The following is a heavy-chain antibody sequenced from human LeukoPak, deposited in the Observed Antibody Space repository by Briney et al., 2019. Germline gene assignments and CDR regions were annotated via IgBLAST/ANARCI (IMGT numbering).Heavy chain of an antibody. Sequence: SETLSLTCSVSGGSISSLYWSWIRQPPGKGLEWIGYIYYTGSTNYNPSLKSRVTIFVDMSKNQFSLRLSSVTAADTALYYCARHRAYSSSSPFDYCGQGTLVTVSS. D-gene: IGHD6-6*01. CDR1: GGSISSLY. V-gene: IGHV4-59*08. J-gene: IGHJ4*02. CDR3: ARHRAYSSSSPFDY. CDR2: IYYTGST.